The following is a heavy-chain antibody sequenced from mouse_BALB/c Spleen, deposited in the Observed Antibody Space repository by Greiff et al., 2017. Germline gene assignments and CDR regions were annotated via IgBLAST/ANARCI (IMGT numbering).Heavy chain of an antibody. Sequence: QVQLQQSGAELARPGASVKMSCKASGYTFTSYTMHWVKQRPGQGLEWIGYINPSSGYTNYNQKFKDKATLTADKSSSTAYMQLSSLTSEDSAVYYCARITTVGSMDYWGQGTSVTVSS. CDR3: ARITTVGSMDY. V-gene: IGHV1-4*01. D-gene: IGHD1-1*01. CDR1: GYTFTSYT. J-gene: IGHJ4*01. CDR2: INPSSGYT.